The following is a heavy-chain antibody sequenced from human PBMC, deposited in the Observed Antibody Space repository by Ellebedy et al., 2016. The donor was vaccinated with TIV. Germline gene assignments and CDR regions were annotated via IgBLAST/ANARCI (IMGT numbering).Heavy chain of an antibody. D-gene: IGHD1-1*01. V-gene: IGHV3-30*18. CDR2: ISYDGSNK. Sequence: GGSLRLSCAASGFTFSSYGMHWVRQAPGKGLEWVAVISYDGSNKYYADSVKGRFTISRDNSKNTLYLQMNSLRAEDTAVYYCANEPTGTTLDYYYGMDVWGQGTTVTVSS. J-gene: IGHJ6*02. CDR3: ANEPTGTTLDYYYGMDV. CDR1: GFTFSSYG.